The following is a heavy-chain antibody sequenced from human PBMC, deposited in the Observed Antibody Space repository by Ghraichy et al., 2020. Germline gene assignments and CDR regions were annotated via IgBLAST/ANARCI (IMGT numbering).Heavy chain of an antibody. Sequence: SETQSLTCAVYGGSFSGYYWSWIRQPPGKGLEWIGEINHSGSTNYNPSLKSRVTISVDTSKNQFSLKLSSVTAADTAVYYCAKAYCSGGSCYHDYWGQGTLVTVSS. CDR2: INHSGST. J-gene: IGHJ4*02. D-gene: IGHD2-15*01. V-gene: IGHV4-34*01. CDR1: GGSFSGYY. CDR3: AKAYCSGGSCYHDY.